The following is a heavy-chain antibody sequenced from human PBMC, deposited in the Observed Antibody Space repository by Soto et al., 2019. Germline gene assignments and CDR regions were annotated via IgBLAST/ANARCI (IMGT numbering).Heavy chain of an antibody. V-gene: IGHV3-30-3*01. CDR3: AREANYSDSSAPWEFDY. D-gene: IGHD3-22*01. Sequence: QVQLVESGGGVVQPGRSLRLSCAASGFTFSSYAMHWVRQAPGKGLEWVAVISYDGSNKYYADSVKGRFTISRDNSKNTLYLQMNSRRAEDTAVYYCAREANYSDSSAPWEFDYWGQGTLVTVSS. CDR1: GFTFSSYA. CDR2: ISYDGSNK. J-gene: IGHJ4*02.